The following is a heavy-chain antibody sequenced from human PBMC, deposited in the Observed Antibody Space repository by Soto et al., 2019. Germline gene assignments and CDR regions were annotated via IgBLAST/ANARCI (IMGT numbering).Heavy chain of an antibody. CDR2: INPSGEST. J-gene: IGHJ4*02. CDR3: AKVDVSTAGSFDY. CDR1: GFTFSRHG. V-gene: IGHV3-23*01. D-gene: IGHD6-13*01. Sequence: GSLRLSCGASGFTFSRHGLSWVRQAPGKGLEWVSTINPSGESTFYADSVKGRFTISRDNSKNTVYLQMNSLSGGDTAVYLCAKVDVSTAGSFDYWGQGALVTVSS.